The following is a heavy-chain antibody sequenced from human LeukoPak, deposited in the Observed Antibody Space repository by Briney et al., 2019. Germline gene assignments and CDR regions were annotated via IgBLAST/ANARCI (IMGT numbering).Heavy chain of an antibody. CDR2: IIPIFGTA. Sequence: ASVKVSCKASGGTFSSYAISWVRQAPGQGFEWMGGIIPIFGTANYAQKFQGRVTITADKSTSTAYMELSSLRSEDTAVYYCARDRAAAIAAAGMGYFDYWGQGTLVTVSS. D-gene: IGHD6-13*01. CDR1: GGTFSSYA. CDR3: ARDRAAAIAAAGMGYFDY. J-gene: IGHJ4*02. V-gene: IGHV1-69*06.